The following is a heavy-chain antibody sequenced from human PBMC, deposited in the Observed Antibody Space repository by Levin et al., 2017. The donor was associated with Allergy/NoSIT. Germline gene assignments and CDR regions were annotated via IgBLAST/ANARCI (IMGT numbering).Heavy chain of an antibody. CDR2: ISSSSSYI. D-gene: IGHD6-19*01. V-gene: IGHV3-21*01. Sequence: GESLKISCAASGFTFSTYSMSWVRQAPGKGLEWVSSISSSSSYIYYAHSVKGRFTISRDNAKNSLYLQMNSLRAEDTAVYYCARANGWYDYWGQGTLVTVSS. J-gene: IGHJ4*02. CDR3: ARANGWYDY. CDR1: GFTFSTYS.